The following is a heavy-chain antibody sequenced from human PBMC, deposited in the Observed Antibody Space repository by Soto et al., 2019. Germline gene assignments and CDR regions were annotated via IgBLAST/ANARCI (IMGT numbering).Heavy chain of an antibody. CDR1: GGSISSYY. CDR3: AREGYGATTGGFDY. D-gene: IGHD1-1*01. V-gene: IGHV4-59*01. CDR2: IYYSGST. J-gene: IGHJ4*02. Sequence: LETLSLTCTVSGGSISSYYWSWIRQPPGKGLEWIGYIYYSGSTNYNPSLKSRVTISVDTSKNQFSLKLSSVTAADTAVYYCAREGYGATTGGFDYWGQGTLVTVSS.